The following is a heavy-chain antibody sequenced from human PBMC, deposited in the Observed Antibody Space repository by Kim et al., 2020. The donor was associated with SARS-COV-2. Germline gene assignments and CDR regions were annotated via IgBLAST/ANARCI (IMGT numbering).Heavy chain of an antibody. Sequence: APVKGRLTISRDDSKNTLYLQMNSLKTEDTAVYYCTTARDDYGDYGGFDYWGQGTLVTVSS. CDR3: TTARDDYGDYGGFDY. J-gene: IGHJ4*02. D-gene: IGHD4-17*01. V-gene: IGHV3-15*01.